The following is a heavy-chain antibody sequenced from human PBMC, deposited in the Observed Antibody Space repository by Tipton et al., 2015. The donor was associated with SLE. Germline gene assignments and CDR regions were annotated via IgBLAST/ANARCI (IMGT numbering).Heavy chain of an antibody. CDR2: INPSSGST. J-gene: IGHJ4*02. V-gene: IGHV1-46*01. D-gene: IGHD1-7*01. CDR1: GYTFSRYY. CDR3: ARGELYSGASLYYFEY. Sequence: QVQLVQSGAEVKKPGASVKLSCKASGYTFSRYYMHWVRQAPGQGLEWMGIINPSSGSTTYAQKFQGRVAMTRDTSTSTVYMELSSLRSEDTAVYYCARGELYSGASLYYFEYWGQGTLVTVSS.